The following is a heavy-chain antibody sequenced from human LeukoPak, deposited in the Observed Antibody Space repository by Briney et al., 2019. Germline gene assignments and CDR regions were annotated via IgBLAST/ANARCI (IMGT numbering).Heavy chain of an antibody. Sequence: SVKVSCKASGGTFSSYAISWVRQAPGQGLEWMGRIIPIFGIANYARKFQGRVTITADKSTSTAYMELSSLRSEDTAVYYCASGAAVAGASNWFDPWGQGTLVTVSS. CDR1: GGTFSSYA. J-gene: IGHJ5*02. D-gene: IGHD6-19*01. V-gene: IGHV1-69*04. CDR3: ASGAAVAGASNWFDP. CDR2: IIPIFGIA.